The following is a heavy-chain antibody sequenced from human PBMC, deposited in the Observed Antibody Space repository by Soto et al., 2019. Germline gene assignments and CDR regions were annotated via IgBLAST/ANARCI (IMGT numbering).Heavy chain of an antibody. J-gene: IGHJ5*02. D-gene: IGHD2-15*01. CDR1: GYTFTRYT. Sequence: ASVKVSCKASGYTFTRYTMNWVRQAPGQRLERMGWINPDNGNTKSSQKFQDRVIITRDTSASTAYMDLSSLRSEDTAVYYCARGIATGQLDPWGQGTLVTVSS. V-gene: IGHV1-3*01. CDR3: ARGIATGQLDP. CDR2: INPDNGNT.